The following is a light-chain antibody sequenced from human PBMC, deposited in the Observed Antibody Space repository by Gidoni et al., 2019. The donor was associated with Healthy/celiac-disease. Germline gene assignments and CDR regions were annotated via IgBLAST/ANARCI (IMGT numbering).Light chain of an antibody. V-gene: IGKV3-20*01. CDR3: QQYGNSPRT. CDR1: QSVSSSY. Sequence: EIVLPQSPGTLSFSPGERATLSCRASQSVSSSYLAWYQQKPGQAPRLLIYGASSRATGIPDRFSGSGSGTDFTLTISRLEPEDFAVYYCQQYGNSPRTFGQGTKLEIK. CDR2: GAS. J-gene: IGKJ2*01.